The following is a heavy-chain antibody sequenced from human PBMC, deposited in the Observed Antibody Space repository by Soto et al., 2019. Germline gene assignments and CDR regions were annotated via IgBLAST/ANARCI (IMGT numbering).Heavy chain of an antibody. J-gene: IGHJ4*02. Sequence: QEQLVQSGAEVKKPGSSVNVSCKDSGGLFSSFAISWLRQAPGQGLEWMGGIIPVFGTTNYAQKFQGRVTITADESTNTAYMELSSLTSDDTAMYYCARGGGPYVWFNEFWGQGTQVTVSS. CDR3: ARGGGPYVWFNEF. CDR1: GGLFSSFA. D-gene: IGHD3-16*01. CDR2: IIPVFGTT. V-gene: IGHV1-69*01.